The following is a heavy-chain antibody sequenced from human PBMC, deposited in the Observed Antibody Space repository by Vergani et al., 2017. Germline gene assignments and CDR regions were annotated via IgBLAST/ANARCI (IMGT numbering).Heavy chain of an antibody. J-gene: IGHJ4*02. V-gene: IGHV4-59*01. CDR1: GGSISSYY. CDR3: ARDLPDYGGNSGLFDY. Sequence: QVQLQESGPGLVKPSETLSLTCTVSGGSISSYYWSWIRQPPGKGLEWIWYIYYSGSTNYNPSLKSRVTISVDTSKNQFSLKLSSVTAADTAVYYCARDLPDYGGNSGLFDYWGQGTLVTVSS. D-gene: IGHD4-23*01. CDR2: IYYSGST.